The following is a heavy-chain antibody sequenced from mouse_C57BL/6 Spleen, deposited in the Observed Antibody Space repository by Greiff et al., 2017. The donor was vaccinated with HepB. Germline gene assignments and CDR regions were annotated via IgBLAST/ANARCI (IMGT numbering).Heavy chain of an antibody. CDR1: GFTFSSYT. J-gene: IGHJ2*01. V-gene: IGHV5-9*01. D-gene: IGHD2-10*01. CDR2: ISGGGGNT. Sequence: DVKLVESGGGLVKPGGSLKLSCAASGFTFSSYTMSWVRQTPEKRLEWVATISGGGGNTYYPDSVKGRFTISRDNAKNTLYLQMSSLRSEDTALYYCARHSSYGNYFDYWGQGTTLTVSS. CDR3: ARHSSYGNYFDY.